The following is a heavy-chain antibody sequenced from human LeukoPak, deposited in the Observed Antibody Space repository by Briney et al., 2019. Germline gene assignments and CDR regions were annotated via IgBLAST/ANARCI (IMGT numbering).Heavy chain of an antibody. Sequence: GGSLRLSCAASGFTFSTYDMHWVRQAPGTGLEWVTVIWYDGSNKYYADSVKGRFTISRDNSKNTLYLQMNSLRAEDTAVYYCAKIMRRNSGSLDNWGQGTLVTVSS. CDR1: GFTFSTYD. J-gene: IGHJ4*02. CDR2: IWYDGSNK. CDR3: AKIMRRNSGSLDN. D-gene: IGHD3-10*01. V-gene: IGHV3-33*06.